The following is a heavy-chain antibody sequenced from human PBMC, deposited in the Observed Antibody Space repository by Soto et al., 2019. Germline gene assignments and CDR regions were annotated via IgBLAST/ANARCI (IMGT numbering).Heavy chain of an antibody. Sequence: GGSLRLSCAASGFTFNHYHMHWVRQAPGKGLEWVAVISYDGGNNYYADSVKGRFTISRDNSKNTLYLQMTSVRLGDTALYYCAREQNIRRFDYWGQGALVTVSS. CDR3: AREQNIRRFDY. J-gene: IGHJ4*02. CDR1: GFTFNHYH. CDR2: ISYDGGNN. V-gene: IGHV3-30*03.